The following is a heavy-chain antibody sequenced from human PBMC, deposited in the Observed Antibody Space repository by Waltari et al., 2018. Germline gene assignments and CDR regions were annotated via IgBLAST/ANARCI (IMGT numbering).Heavy chain of an antibody. D-gene: IGHD6-19*01. CDR1: GGSISSGSYY. Sequence: QVQLQESGPGLVKPSQTLSLTCTVSGGSISSGSYYWSWIRQPAGKGLEWIGYIYTSGSTNSTPSLKSRVTISVDTSKNQFSLKLSSVTAADTAVYYCARCIAVAGPDYWGQGTLVTVSS. J-gene: IGHJ4*02. V-gene: IGHV4-61*09. CDR3: ARCIAVAGPDY. CDR2: IYTSGST.